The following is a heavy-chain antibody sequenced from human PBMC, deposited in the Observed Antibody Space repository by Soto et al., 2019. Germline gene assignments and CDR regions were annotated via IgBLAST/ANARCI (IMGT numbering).Heavy chain of an antibody. CDR1: GGTFSSYA. CDR2: IIPIFGTA. J-gene: IGHJ6*02. V-gene: IGHV1-69*13. CDR3: ARPTQRAYDLPGQTNYYYYGMDV. Sequence: ASVKVSCKASGGTFSSYAISWVRQAPGQGLECMGGIIPIFGTANYAQKFQGRVTITADESTSTAYMELSSLRSEDTAVYYCARPTQRAYDLPGQTNYYYYGMDVWGQGTTVTVYS. D-gene: IGHD3-3*01.